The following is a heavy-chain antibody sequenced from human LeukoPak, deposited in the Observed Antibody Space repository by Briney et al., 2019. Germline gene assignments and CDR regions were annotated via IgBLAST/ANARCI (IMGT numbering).Heavy chain of an antibody. CDR3: ARDRELGY. Sequence: SETLSLTCSVSGDSISIYYWSWIRQPPGKGLEWIGYIYNSGSTNYNPSLKSRVTISVDTSKNQFSLKLTSVTAADAAVYYCARDRELGYWGQGTLVTVSS. V-gene: IGHV4-59*01. J-gene: IGHJ4*02. CDR1: GDSISIYY. CDR2: IYNSGST. D-gene: IGHD3-10*01.